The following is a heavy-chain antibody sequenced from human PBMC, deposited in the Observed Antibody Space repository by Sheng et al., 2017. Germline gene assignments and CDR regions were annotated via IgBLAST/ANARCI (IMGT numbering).Heavy chain of an antibody. D-gene: IGHD4-17*01. V-gene: IGHV3-21*01. CDR1: GFTFSLYS. CDR2: ISSSSSYI. J-gene: IGHJ4*02. Sequence: EVHLVESGGGLVKPGGSLRLSCATSGFTFSLYSINWVRQAPGKGLEWVSSISSSSSYIYYADSVKGRFTISRDNAKNSVSLQMNSLRAEDTALYYCSRRSIYHGDPFDYWGQGT. CDR3: SRRSIYHGDPFDY.